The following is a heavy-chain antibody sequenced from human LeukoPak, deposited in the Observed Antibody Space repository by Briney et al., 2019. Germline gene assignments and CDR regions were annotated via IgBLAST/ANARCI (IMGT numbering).Heavy chain of an antibody. J-gene: IGHJ6*02. CDR1: GCTFTSSA. D-gene: IGHD3-10*01. CDR2: IVVGRGNT. Sequence: ASVTVSSKASGCTFTSSAVQWVRQARGQRLEWIGWIVVGRGNTNYAQKFQERVTITRDMSTSTAYMELSSLRSEDTAVYYCAAAGSDYYGSGSPQYYYYGMDVWGQGTTVTVSS. CDR3: AAAGSDYYGSGSPQYYYYGMDV. V-gene: IGHV1-58*01.